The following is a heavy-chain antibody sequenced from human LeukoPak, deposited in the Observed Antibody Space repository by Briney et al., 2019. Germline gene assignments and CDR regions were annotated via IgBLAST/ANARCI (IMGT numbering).Heavy chain of an antibody. CDR3: AKDRDYGDYPSAYYYYMDV. CDR1: GFTFSTYG. J-gene: IGHJ6*03. Sequence: GGPLRLSCAASGFTFSTYGIHWVRQAPGKRLEWVAFIRYDGTNKWYADSVKGRFTISRDNSKNMLYLQMNSLRAEDTAVYHCAKDRDYGDYPSAYYYYMDVWGKGTTVTVSS. D-gene: IGHD4-17*01. CDR2: IRYDGTNK. V-gene: IGHV3-30*02.